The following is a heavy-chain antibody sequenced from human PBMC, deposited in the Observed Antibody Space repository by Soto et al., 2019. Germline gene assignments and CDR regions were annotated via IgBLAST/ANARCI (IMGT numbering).Heavy chain of an antibody. CDR1: GFTFTDFY. D-gene: IGHD4-4*01. CDR3: TGWGGHDYNY. CDR2: IRPDGSAT. V-gene: IGHV3-7*03. J-gene: IGHJ4*02. Sequence: EVQLVQSGGGLVQPGGSLRLSCVGSGFTFTDFYMNWVRQAPGKGLEWVANIRPDGSATNYVESVKGRFTTSRDNAKNSLFLQMNSLRADDTAVYYCTGWGGHDYNYWGQGILVTVS.